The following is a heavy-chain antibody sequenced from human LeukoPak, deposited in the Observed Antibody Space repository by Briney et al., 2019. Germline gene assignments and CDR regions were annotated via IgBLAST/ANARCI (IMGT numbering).Heavy chain of an antibody. CDR3: AKNYYDVWSDYPADY. V-gene: IGHV3-30-3*02. D-gene: IGHD3-3*01. CDR1: GFTFSSYA. Sequence: GGSLRLSCAASGFTFSSYAMHWVRQAPGRGLEWVAVISYDGRNKHHADSVKGRFTISRDNSKNTLYLQMNSLRAEDTAVYYCAKNYYDVWSDYPADYWGQGTLVTVSS. J-gene: IGHJ4*02. CDR2: ISYDGRNK.